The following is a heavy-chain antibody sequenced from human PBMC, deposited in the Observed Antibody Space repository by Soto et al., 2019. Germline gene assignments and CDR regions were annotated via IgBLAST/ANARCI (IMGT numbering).Heavy chain of an antibody. CDR2: INSDGSNT. V-gene: IGHV3-74*01. CDR3: ARNFDY. J-gene: IGHJ4*02. Sequence: GGSLRLSCATSGFTFSSYWMYWVRQAPGKGLVWVSRINSDGSNTGYADSVKGLFTISRDNAKSTLYLEMNSLRAEDTAVYYCARNFDYWGQGILVTVSS. CDR1: GFTFSSYW.